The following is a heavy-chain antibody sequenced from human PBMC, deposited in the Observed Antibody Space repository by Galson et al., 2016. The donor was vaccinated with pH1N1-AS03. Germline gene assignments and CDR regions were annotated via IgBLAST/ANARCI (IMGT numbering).Heavy chain of an antibody. J-gene: IGHJ6*02. CDR3: ARARGGEDAWSQDV. CDR2: ISFTSDYR. CDR1: GFSLSDYY. D-gene: IGHD2-21*01. V-gene: IGHV3-11*03. Sequence: SLRLSCAASGFSLSDYYMTWIRQAPGKGLEWVTYISFTSDYRHYADSVKGRFTISRDNPKDSLYLQMDSLRVEDTAVYYCARARGGEDAWSQDVWGQGTTVTVSS.